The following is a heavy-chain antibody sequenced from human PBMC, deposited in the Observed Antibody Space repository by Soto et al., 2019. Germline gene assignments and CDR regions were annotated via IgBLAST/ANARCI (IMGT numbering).Heavy chain of an antibody. CDR1: GFTFSSYG. J-gene: IGHJ6*02. CDR3: AKEGLWFGEFYYYGMDV. Sequence: QVQLVESGGGVVQPGRSLRLSCAASGFTFSSYGMHWVRQAPGEGLEWVAVISYDGSNKYYADSVKGRFTISRDNSKNTLYLQINSLRAEDTAVYYCAKEGLWFGEFYYYGMDVWGQGTTVTVSS. V-gene: IGHV3-30*18. CDR2: ISYDGSNK. D-gene: IGHD3-10*01.